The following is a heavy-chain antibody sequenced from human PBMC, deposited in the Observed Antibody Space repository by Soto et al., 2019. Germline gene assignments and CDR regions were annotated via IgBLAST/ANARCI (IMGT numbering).Heavy chain of an antibody. V-gene: IGHV1-69*13. J-gene: IGHJ4*02. CDR2: IIPIFGTA. D-gene: IGHD3-22*01. CDR3: ARALYMGGIVVAMYYFDY. Sequence: ASVKVSCKASGGTFSSYAISWVRQAPGQGLEWMGGIIPIFGTANYAQKFQGRVTITADESTSTAYMELSSLRSEDTAVYYCARALYMGGIVVAMYYFDYWGQGTLVTVSS. CDR1: GGTFSSYA.